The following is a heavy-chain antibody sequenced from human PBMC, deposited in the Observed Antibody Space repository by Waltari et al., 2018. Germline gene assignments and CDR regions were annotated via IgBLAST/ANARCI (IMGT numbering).Heavy chain of an antibody. CDR3: AKGGIVVVQYYFDY. CDR2: GSASAYST. Sequence: EVQLLESGGGLVQPGGSLRLSCAASGFSFRTYAMSWVRQAPGKGLEWVSSGSASAYSTYYADSVKGRFTISRDDSKDTLYLQMNSLRADDTAVYYCAKGGIVVVQYYFDYWGQGALVTVSS. D-gene: IGHD2-2*01. J-gene: IGHJ4*02. CDR1: GFSFRTYA. V-gene: IGHV3-23*01.